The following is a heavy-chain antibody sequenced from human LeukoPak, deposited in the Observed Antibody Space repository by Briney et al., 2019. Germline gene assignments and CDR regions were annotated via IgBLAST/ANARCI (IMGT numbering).Heavy chain of an antibody. J-gene: IGHJ4*02. Sequence: GSLRLSCAASGFTFSSYSMNWVRQAPGKGLEWVSYISSSSSTIHYADSVKGRFTISRDNAKNSLYLQMNSLRAEDTAVYYCAREDHDFWDFDYWGQGTLVTVSS. CDR2: ISSSSSTI. V-gene: IGHV3-48*01. CDR3: AREDHDFWDFDY. CDR1: GFTFSSYS. D-gene: IGHD3-3*01.